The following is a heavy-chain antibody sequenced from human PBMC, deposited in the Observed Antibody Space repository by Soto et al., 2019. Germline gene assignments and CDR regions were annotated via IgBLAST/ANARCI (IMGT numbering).Heavy chain of an antibody. Sequence: PSETLSLTCTVSGGSVSGGSYYWSWIRQPPGKGLEWIGYIYYSGSTNYNPSLKSRVTISVDTSKNQFSLKLSSVTAADTAVYYCARGVVTTKSYYGMDVWGQGTTVTVSS. V-gene: IGHV4-61*01. J-gene: IGHJ6*02. D-gene: IGHD4-4*01. CDR2: IYYSGST. CDR1: GGSVSGGSYY. CDR3: ARGVVTTKSYYGMDV.